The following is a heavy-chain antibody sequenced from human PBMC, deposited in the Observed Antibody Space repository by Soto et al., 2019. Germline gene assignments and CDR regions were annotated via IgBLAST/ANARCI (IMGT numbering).Heavy chain of an antibody. CDR2: ISAYNGNT. V-gene: IGHV1-18*01. CDR1: GYTFTCYG. Sequence: ASVKVSCKASGYTFTCYGISWVRQAPGQGLEWMGWISAYNGNTNYAQKLQGRVTMTTDTSTSTAYMELRSLRSDDTAVYYCARDMYYDYVWGSYRYSYYGMDVWGQGSTVTV. D-gene: IGHD3-16*02. J-gene: IGHJ6*02. CDR3: ARDMYYDYVWGSYRYSYYGMDV.